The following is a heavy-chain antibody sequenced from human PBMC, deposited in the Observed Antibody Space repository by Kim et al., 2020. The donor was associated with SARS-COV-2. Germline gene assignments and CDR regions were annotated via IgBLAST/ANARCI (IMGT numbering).Heavy chain of an antibody. D-gene: IGHD5-12*01. V-gene: IGHV1-3*01. Sequence: YSQEFQGRVTITRDASASTAYMELSSLRSEDTAVYYWARGGYASYWYFDLWGRGTLVTVSS. CDR3: ARGGYASYWYFDL. J-gene: IGHJ2*01.